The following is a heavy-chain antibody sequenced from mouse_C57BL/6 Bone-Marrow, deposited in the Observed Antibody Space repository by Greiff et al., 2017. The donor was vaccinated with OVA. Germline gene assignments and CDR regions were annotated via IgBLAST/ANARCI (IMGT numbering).Heavy chain of an antibody. CDR2: INYDGSST. Sequence: EVQLVESEGGLVQPGSSMKLSCTASGFTFSDYYMAWVRQVPEKGLEWVANINYDGSSTYYLASLQSRFIISRDNAKNILYLQMSSLKSEDTAAYYCARDLWYFDVWGTGTTVTVSS. CDR1: GFTFSDYY. CDR3: ARDLWYFDV. V-gene: IGHV5-16*01. J-gene: IGHJ1*03.